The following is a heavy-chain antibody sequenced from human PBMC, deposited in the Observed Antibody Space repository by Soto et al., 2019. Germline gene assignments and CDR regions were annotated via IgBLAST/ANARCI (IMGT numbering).Heavy chain of an antibody. V-gene: IGHV3-23*01. D-gene: IGHD6-13*01. J-gene: IGHJ1*01. CDR2: ISGSGGST. CDR3: AKSSHSSSWIPGYFQH. Sequence: EVQLLESGGGLVQPGGSLRLSCAASGFTFSSYAMSWVRQAPGKGLEWVSAISGSGGSTYYADSVKGRFTIPRDNSKNTLYLQMNSVGGEDTAVYYCAKSSHSSSWIPGYFQHWGQGTLVTVSS. CDR1: GFTFSSYA.